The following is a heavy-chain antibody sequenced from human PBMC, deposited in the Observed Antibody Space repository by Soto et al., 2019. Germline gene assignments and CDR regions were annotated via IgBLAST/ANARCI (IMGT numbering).Heavy chain of an antibody. CDR2: ISYDGSNK. D-gene: IGHD1-1*01. CDR3: ARDRTTGTSPHYYYYGMDV. V-gene: IGHV3-30-3*01. J-gene: IGHJ6*02. CDR1: GFTFSSYA. Sequence: GGSLRISCAAAGFTFSSYAMHWVRQAPGKGLEWVAVISYDGSNKYYADSVKGRFTISRDNSKNTLYLQMNSLRAEDTAVYYCARDRTTGTSPHYYYYGMDVWGQGTTVTVSS.